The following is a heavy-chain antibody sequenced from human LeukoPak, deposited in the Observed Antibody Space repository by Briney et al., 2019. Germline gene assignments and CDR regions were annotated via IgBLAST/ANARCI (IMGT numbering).Heavy chain of an antibody. V-gene: IGHV1-18*01. Sequence: ASLKISCKASGDTITSYGIRWVRQDPGQGLEWMGRISAYNGNTNYAQKLQGRVTMTTDTSTSTAYMELRSLRSDDTAVYYCARFPDSSGYYGIDYWGQGTLVTVSS. CDR3: ARFPDSSGYYGIDY. CDR1: GDTITSYG. CDR2: ISAYNGNT. D-gene: IGHD3-22*01. J-gene: IGHJ4*02.